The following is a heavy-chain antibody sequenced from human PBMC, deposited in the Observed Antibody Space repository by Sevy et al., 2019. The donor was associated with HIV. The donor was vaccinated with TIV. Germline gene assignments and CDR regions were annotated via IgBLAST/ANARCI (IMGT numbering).Heavy chain of an antibody. Sequence: GESLKISCAASGFTFDDYAMHWVRQAPGKGLEWVSLISWDGGSTYYADSVKGRFTISRDNSKNSLYLQMNSLRAEDTALYYCAKDSAAAGSGLDYWGQGTLVTVSS. CDR1: GFTFDDYA. CDR3: AKDSAAAGSGLDY. J-gene: IGHJ4*02. CDR2: ISWDGGST. V-gene: IGHV3-43D*04. D-gene: IGHD6-13*01.